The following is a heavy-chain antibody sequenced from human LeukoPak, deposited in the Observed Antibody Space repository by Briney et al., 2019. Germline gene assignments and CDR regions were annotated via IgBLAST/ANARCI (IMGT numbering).Heavy chain of an antibody. CDR3: ARDSYSSSRNDY. V-gene: IGHV3-48*01. D-gene: IGHD6-13*01. J-gene: IGHJ4*02. CDR2: ISRSSTTI. Sequence: GGSLRLSCAASGFTFSSYSMNWVRQAPGKGLEWVSQISRSSTTIYYADSVKGRFIISRDNDKNSVFLQMNSLRAEDTAVYYCARDSYSSSRNDYWGQGTLVTVSS. CDR1: GFTFSSYS.